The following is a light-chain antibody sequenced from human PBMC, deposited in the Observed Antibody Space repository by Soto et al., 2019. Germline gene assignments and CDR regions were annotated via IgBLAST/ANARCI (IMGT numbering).Light chain of an antibody. V-gene: IGKV1-9*01. CDR1: QDISTY. CDR3: QQLNSYPLT. CDR2: GAS. J-gene: IGKJ4*01. Sequence: DIQLTQSPSFLSASVGDRVTITCRASQDISTYLAWYQQKPGIAPKLLIYGASTLQSRVPSRFSGSGSGTELTLTISSQQPEDFAAYYCQQLNSYPLTFGGGTKVEIQ.